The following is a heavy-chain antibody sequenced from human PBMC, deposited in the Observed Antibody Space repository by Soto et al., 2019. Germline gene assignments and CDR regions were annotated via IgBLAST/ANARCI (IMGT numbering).Heavy chain of an antibody. CDR3: ARLTGTTSYYYGMDV. CDR1: GYSFTSYW. J-gene: IGHJ6*02. Sequence: GESLKISCKGSGYSFTSYWISWVRQMPGKGLEWMGRIDPSDSYANYSPSFQGHVTISADKSISTAYLQWSSLKASDTAMYYCARLTGTTSYYYGMDVWGQGTTVTVYS. D-gene: IGHD1-7*01. CDR2: IDPSDSYA. V-gene: IGHV5-10-1*01.